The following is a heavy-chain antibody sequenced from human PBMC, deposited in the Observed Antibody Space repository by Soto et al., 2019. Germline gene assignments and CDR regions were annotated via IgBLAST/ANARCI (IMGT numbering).Heavy chain of an antibody. V-gene: IGHV4-31*03. J-gene: IGHJ4*02. CDR2: IYYSGST. CDR3: ARVQLRDIVVVPAAIRLPLFDY. D-gene: IGHD2-2*01. Sequence: SETLSLTCTVSGGSISSGGYYWSWIRQHPGKGLEWIGYIYYSGSTYYNPSLKSRVTISVDTSKNQFSLKLSSVTAADTAVYYCARVQLRDIVVVPAAIRLPLFDYWGQGTLVTVSS. CDR1: GGSISSGGYY.